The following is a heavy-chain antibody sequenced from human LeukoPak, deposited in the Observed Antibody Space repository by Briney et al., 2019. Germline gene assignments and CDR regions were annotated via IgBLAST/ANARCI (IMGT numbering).Heavy chain of an antibody. Sequence: GSLRLSCAASGFTFSSYAMSWVRQAPGKGLEWVSAISGSGGSTYYADSVKGRFTISRDNSKNTLYLQMNSLRAEDTAVYYCVRVGSVAGSDYLDYWGQGTLVTVSS. V-gene: IGHV3-23*01. CDR3: VRVGSVAGSDYLDY. J-gene: IGHJ4*02. CDR1: GFTFSSYA. D-gene: IGHD6-19*01. CDR2: ISGSGGST.